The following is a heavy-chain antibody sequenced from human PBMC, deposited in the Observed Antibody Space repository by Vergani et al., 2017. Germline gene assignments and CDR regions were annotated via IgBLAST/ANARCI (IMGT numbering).Heavy chain of an antibody. CDR2: ISGSATGGVT. CDR3: ARDRIAARRSLYGWFDP. J-gene: IGHJ5*02. CDR1: GLVFSDYT. V-gene: IGHV3-23*04. D-gene: IGHD6-6*01. Sequence: VQLVESGGDLAQPGGSLTLSCVAYGLVFSDYTMSWVRQAPGRGLEWVSIISGSATGGVTYVADSVKGRFTISRDNSKNTVYLQMNSLRAEDTAIYYCARDRIAARRSLYGWFDPWGQGTLVIVSS.